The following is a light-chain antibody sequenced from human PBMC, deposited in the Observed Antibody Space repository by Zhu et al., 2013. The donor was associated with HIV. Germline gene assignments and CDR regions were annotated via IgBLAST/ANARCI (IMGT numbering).Light chain of an antibody. CDR2: EAS. J-gene: IGKJ4*01. V-gene: IGKV1-33*01. Sequence: DIHMTQFPSSLSASVGERVSITCRATQDIHNYLNWYHQKPGRAPQLLIYEASTLEAGVPSRFSGSGFETQFNLIINNFQPEDVGAYFCQQHESLPISFGG. CDR1: QDIHNY. CDR3: QQHESLPIS.